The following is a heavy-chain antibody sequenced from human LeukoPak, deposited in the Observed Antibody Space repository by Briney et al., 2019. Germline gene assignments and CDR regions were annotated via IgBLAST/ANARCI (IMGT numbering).Heavy chain of an antibody. Sequence: GGSLRLSCTASGFTFGDYGMSWVRQAPGKGLEWVGFIRSKAHGGTTEYAASVKGRFTISRDDSKSIAYLQMNSLKTEDTAVYYCTRARMGHYDSSGYYYFDYWGQGTLVTVSS. D-gene: IGHD3-22*01. CDR2: IRSKAHGGTT. CDR1: GFTFGDYG. CDR3: TRARMGHYDSSGYYYFDY. V-gene: IGHV3-49*04. J-gene: IGHJ4*02.